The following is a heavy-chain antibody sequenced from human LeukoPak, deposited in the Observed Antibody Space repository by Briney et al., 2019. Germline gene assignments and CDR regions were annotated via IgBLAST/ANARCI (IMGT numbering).Heavy chain of an antibody. Sequence: AGGSLRLSCAGSGFTFSTHAMSWVRQAPGKGLEWVSSITGSGASPYYADSVKGRFTISRDNSKNTLYLQMNSLRAEDTALYYCAKGGSTAEASLWYFGMHVWGQGTTVTVSS. V-gene: IGHV3-23*01. J-gene: IGHJ6*02. CDR1: GFTFSTHA. D-gene: IGHD6-25*01. CDR2: ITGSGASP. CDR3: AKGGSTAEASLWYFGMHV.